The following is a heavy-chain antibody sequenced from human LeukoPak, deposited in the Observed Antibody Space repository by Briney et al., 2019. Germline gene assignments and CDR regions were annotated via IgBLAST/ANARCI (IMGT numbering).Heavy chain of an antibody. V-gene: IGHV4-34*01. CDR3: ARYKIVVVPAAMPGQNWFDP. D-gene: IGHD2-2*01. CDR2: INHSGST. CDR1: GGSFSGYY. Sequence: SETLSLTCAVYGGSFSGYYWSWIRQPPGKGLEWIGEINHSGSTNYNPSLKSRVTISVDTSKNQFSLKLSSVTAADTAVYYCARYKIVVVPAAMPGQNWFDPWAREPWSPSPQ. J-gene: IGHJ5*02.